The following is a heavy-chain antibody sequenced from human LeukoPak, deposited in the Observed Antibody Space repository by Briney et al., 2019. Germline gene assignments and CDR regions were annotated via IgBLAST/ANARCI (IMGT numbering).Heavy chain of an antibody. V-gene: IGHV1-24*01. Sequence: ASVKVSCKVSGYTLTELSVHWVRQAPGKGLERMGGFDPEEGETIYAQKFQDRVTMTEDTSTDTAYMELSSLRSEDTAVYYCAASRGSYLGYWGQGTLVTVSS. CDR1: GYTLTELS. J-gene: IGHJ4*02. D-gene: IGHD1-26*01. CDR3: AASRGSYLGY. CDR2: FDPEEGET.